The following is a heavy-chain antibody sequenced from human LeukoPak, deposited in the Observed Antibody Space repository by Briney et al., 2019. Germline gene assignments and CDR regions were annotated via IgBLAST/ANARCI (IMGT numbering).Heavy chain of an antibody. CDR2: ISGSGGST. D-gene: IGHD3-9*01. J-gene: IGHJ6*03. V-gene: IGHV3-23*01. Sequence: GGSLRLSCAASGFTFSSYAMSWVRQAPGKGLEWVSAISGSGGSTYYADSVKGRFTISRDNSKNTLYLQMNSLRAEDTAVYYCARGLQNVLRYFHMDVWGKGTTVTVSS. CDR3: ARGLQNVLRYFHMDV. CDR1: GFTFSSYA.